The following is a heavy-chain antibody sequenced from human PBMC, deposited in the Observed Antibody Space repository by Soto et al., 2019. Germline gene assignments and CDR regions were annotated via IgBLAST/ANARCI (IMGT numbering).Heavy chain of an antibody. D-gene: IGHD1-1*01. Sequence: ASVKVSCKASGFTFPSSAVHWVRQARGQRLEWIGWIVVGSGNTNSAQKFQERLTFTRDMSTSTVYMELSSLKSEDTAVYYCAADDMTTFIWGQGTLVTVSS. J-gene: IGHJ4*02. CDR1: GFTFPSSA. CDR2: IVVGSGNT. CDR3: AADDMTTFI. V-gene: IGHV1-58*01.